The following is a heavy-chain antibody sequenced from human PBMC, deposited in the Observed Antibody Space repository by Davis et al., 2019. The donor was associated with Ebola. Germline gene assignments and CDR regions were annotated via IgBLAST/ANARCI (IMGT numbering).Heavy chain of an antibody. CDR3: AREVQAIADLGNWFDP. V-gene: IGHV1-2*04. J-gene: IGHJ5*02. CDR1: GYTFTGYY. Sequence: ASVQVSCKASGYTFTGYYMHWVRQAPGQGLEWMGWINPNSGGTNYAQKFQGWVTMTRDTSTSTAYMELRSLRSDDTAVYYCAREVQAIADLGNWFDPWGQGTLVTVSS. D-gene: IGHD6-13*01. CDR2: INPNSGGT.